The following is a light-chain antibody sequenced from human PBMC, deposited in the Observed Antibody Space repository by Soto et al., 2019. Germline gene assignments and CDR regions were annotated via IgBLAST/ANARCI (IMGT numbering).Light chain of an antibody. V-gene: IGKV2-28*01. CDR2: LGS. Sequence: DIVMTQSPLSLSVTPGEPASISCRSSQSLLHTSGDNYLDWYLQRPGQSPRLLIYLGSKRASGVSDRFSGSGSGTHFTLRISRVEAEDVGFYYCMQAQRIPRTFGQGTKVDIK. J-gene: IGKJ1*01. CDR3: MQAQRIPRT. CDR1: QSLLHTSGDNY.